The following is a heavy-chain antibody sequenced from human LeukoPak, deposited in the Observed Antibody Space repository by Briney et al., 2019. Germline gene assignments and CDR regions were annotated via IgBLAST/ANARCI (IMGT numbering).Heavy chain of an antibody. CDR1: GGTFSSYA. V-gene: IGHV1-69*04. J-gene: IGHJ3*02. Sequence: SVKVSCKASGGTFSSYAISWVRQAPGQGRGWMGRIIPILGIANYAQKFQGRVTITADKSTSTAYMELSSLRSEDTAVYYCARARIVGATRSAFDIWGQGTMVTVSS. D-gene: IGHD1-26*01. CDR3: ARARIVGATRSAFDI. CDR2: IIPILGIA.